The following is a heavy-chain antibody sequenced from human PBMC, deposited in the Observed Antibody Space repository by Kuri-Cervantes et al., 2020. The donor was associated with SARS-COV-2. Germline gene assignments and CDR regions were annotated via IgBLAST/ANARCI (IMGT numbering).Heavy chain of an antibody. Sequence: GGSLRLSCAASGFNFNITDMHWVRQAPGKGLECVAFISYDGKNKKCIASGKGRFTISRDSSQSTLYLQMESLRNEDTAMYFCTKDRLGVHDFWGQGTLVTVSS. J-gene: IGHJ4*02. D-gene: IGHD2-8*01. CDR1: GFNFNITD. CDR2: ISYDGKNK. CDR3: TKDRLGVHDF. V-gene: IGHV3-30*02.